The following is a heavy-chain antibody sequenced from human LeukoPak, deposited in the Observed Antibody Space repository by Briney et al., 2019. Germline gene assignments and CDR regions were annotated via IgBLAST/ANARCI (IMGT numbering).Heavy chain of an antibody. J-gene: IGHJ4*02. CDR1: GGSFSGYY. CDR3: ASGLFRGTIPDY. Sequence: SETLSLTCAVFGGSFSGYYWSWIRQPPGKGLEWIGEINHSGSTNYNPSLKSRVTISLDTSKNQFSLKLSSVTAADTAVYYCASGLFRGTIPDYWGQGTLVTVSS. CDR2: INHSGST. V-gene: IGHV4-34*01. D-gene: IGHD3-3*01.